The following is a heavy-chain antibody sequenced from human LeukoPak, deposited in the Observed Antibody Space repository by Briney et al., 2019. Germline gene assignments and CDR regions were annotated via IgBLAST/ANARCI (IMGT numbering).Heavy chain of an antibody. CDR1: GGSISSSTYY. V-gene: IGHV4-39*01. CDR3: AVFLGYCSSTSCSRGAFDI. J-gene: IGHJ3*02. Sequence: SETLSLTCTASGGSISSSTYYWDWIRQPPGKGLEWIGSIYYSGSTYYNPSLKSRVTISVDTSKNQFSLKLSSVTAADTAVYYCAVFLGYCSSTSCSRGAFDIWGQGTMVTVSS. D-gene: IGHD2-2*01. CDR2: IYYSGST.